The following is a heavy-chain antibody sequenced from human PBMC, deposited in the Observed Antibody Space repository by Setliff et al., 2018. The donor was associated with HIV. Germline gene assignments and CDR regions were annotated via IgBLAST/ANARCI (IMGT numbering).Heavy chain of an antibody. Sequence: PGGSLRLSCAASGFTFRSYTMSWVRQAPGKGLEWVANIKQDGSYRYYVDSVKGRFTISRDNSKNTMFLQMNSLRVEDTAIYYCAKMHTAMDPDTFDIWGQGTMVTVSS. D-gene: IGHD5-18*01. CDR3: AKMHTAMDPDTFDI. J-gene: IGHJ3*02. V-gene: IGHV3-7*02. CDR2: IKQDGSYR. CDR1: GFTFRSYT.